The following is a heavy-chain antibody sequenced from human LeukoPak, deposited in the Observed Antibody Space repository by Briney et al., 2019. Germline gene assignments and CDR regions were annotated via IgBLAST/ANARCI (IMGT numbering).Heavy chain of an antibody. CDR1: GGTFSSYA. CDR2: IIPIFGTA. D-gene: IGHD3-22*01. CDR3: ALTVGSSGPIRDY. J-gene: IGHJ4*02. V-gene: IGHV1-69*05. Sequence: SVKVSCKASGGTFSSYAISWVRQATGQGLEWMGGIIPIFGTANYAQKFQGRVTITTDESTSTACMELSSLRSEDTAVYYCALTVGSSGPIRDYWGQGTLVTVSS.